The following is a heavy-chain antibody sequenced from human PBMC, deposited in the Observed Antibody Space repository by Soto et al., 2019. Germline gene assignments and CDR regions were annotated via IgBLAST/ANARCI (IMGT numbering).Heavy chain of an antibody. J-gene: IGHJ6*02. D-gene: IGHD6-6*01. CDR3: AATIAARPGVGYYYYGMDV. Sequence: SVKVSCKASGFTFTSSAVQWVRQARGQRLEWIGWIVVGSGNTNYAQKFQERVTITRDMSTSTAYMELSSLRSEDTAVYYCAATIAARPGVGYYYYGMDVWGQGTTVTVSS. V-gene: IGHV1-58*01. CDR2: IVVGSGNT. CDR1: GFTFTSSA.